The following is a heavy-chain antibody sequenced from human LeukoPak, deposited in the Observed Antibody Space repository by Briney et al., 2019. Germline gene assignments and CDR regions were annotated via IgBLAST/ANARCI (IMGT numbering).Heavy chain of an antibody. D-gene: IGHD6-13*01. Sequence: ASVTVSCKASGYTFTSYDINWVRQATGQGLEWMGWMNPNSGNTAYAQRFQGRITMTRATSISTDYMELSSLRSEDTAVYYCAKGKHSSHWLNSWFDPWGQGTLVSVPS. CDR1: GYTFTSYD. V-gene: IGHV1-8*01. CDR3: AKGKHSSHWLNSWFDP. CDR2: MNPNSGNT. J-gene: IGHJ5*02.